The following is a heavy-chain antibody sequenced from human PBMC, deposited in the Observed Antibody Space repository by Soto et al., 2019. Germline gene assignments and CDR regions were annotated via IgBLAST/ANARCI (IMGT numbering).Heavy chain of an antibody. Sequence: EVQLVESGGGLVQPGGSLKLSCAASGFTFSGSAMHWVRQASGKGLEWVGRIRSKANSYATAYAASVKGRFTISRDDSKNTAYLQMNSLKTEDTAVYCCTRHEVSTTGTTWGQGTLVTVSS. CDR2: IRSKANSYAT. CDR1: GFTFSGSA. CDR3: TRHEVSTTGTT. V-gene: IGHV3-73*02. J-gene: IGHJ4*02. D-gene: IGHD1-1*01.